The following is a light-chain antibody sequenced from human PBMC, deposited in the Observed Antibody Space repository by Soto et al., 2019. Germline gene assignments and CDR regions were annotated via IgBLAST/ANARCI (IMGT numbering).Light chain of an antibody. J-gene: IGKJ4*01. CDR3: QQYGSSPTT. CDR2: DAS. V-gene: IGKV3-20*01. CDR1: QSVRSSY. Sequence: EIVLTQSPGTLSLSPGERATLSCRASQSVRSSYLAWYQQKPGQAPRLLMYDASRRATGIPDRFSGSGSGTDFTLTISRLEPEDVAVYYCQQYGSSPTTFGGGTKVEIK.